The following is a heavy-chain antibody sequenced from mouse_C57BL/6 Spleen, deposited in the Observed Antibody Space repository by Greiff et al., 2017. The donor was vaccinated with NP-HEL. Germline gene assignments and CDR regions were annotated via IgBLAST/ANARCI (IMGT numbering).Heavy chain of an antibody. CDR1: GYAFSSYW. CDR3: ARSEDDYGYYAMDY. CDR2: IYPGDGDT. V-gene: IGHV1-80*01. D-gene: IGHD2-4*01. Sequence: VQLQQSGAELVKPGASVKISCKASGYAFSSYWMNWVKQRPGKGLEWIGQIYPGDGDTNYNGKFKGKATLTADKSSSTAYMQLSSLTSEDSAVYFCARSEDDYGYYAMDYWGQGTSVTVSS. J-gene: IGHJ4*01.